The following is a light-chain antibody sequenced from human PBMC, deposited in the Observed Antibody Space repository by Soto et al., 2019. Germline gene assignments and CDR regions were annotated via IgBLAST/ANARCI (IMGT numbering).Light chain of an antibody. CDR2: KAS. V-gene: IGKV1-5*03. CDR3: QQYNNYGSWT. Sequence: DIQMTQSPSTLSASVGDRVTITCRASQSISGWLAWYQQNPGKAPKLLIYKASTLESGVPSRFSGSGSGREFTLTISSLQPDEFATYYCQQYNNYGSWTFGQGTKVEIK. J-gene: IGKJ1*01. CDR1: QSISGW.